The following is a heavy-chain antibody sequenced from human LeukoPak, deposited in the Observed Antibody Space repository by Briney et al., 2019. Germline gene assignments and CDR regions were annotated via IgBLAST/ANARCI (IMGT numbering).Heavy chain of an antibody. Sequence: PGGSLRLSCAASGFTFSSYSMNWVRQAPGKGLEWVSSISSSSSYIYYADSVKGRFTISRDNSKNTLYLQMNSLRAEDTAVYYCAKDPSGAVAGHEASDYWGQGTLVTVSS. D-gene: IGHD6-19*01. J-gene: IGHJ4*02. CDR3: AKDPSGAVAGHEASDY. V-gene: IGHV3-21*04. CDR1: GFTFSSYS. CDR2: ISSSSSYI.